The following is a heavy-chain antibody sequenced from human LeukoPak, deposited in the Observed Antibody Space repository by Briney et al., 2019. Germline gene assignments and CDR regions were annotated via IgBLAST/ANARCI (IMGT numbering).Heavy chain of an antibody. J-gene: IGHJ4*02. Sequence: PGGSLRLSCTASGFTFGDYAMSWVRQAPGKGLEWVGFIRSKAYGGTTEYAASVKGRFTISRDDSKSIAYLQMNGLKTEDTAMYYCSKYLYSGSYPPDYWGQGTLVTVSS. CDR3: SKYLYSGSYPPDY. V-gene: IGHV3-49*04. CDR1: GFTFGDYA. CDR2: IRSKAYGGTT. D-gene: IGHD1-26*01.